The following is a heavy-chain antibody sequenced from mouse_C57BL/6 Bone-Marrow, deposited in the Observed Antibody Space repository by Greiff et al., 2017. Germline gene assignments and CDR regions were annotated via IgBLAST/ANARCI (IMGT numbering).Heavy chain of an antibody. CDR3: TTSITTVVAFDY. CDR2: IAPENGDT. Sequence: EVKVVESGAELVRPGASVKLSCTASGFHIKDDYMHWVKQRPEQGLEWIGWIAPENGDTEYASKFQGKATITADTSSNTAYLQLSSLTSEDTAVYYCTTSITTVVAFDYWGQGTTLTVSS. V-gene: IGHV14-4*01. J-gene: IGHJ2*01. D-gene: IGHD1-1*01. CDR1: GFHIKDDY.